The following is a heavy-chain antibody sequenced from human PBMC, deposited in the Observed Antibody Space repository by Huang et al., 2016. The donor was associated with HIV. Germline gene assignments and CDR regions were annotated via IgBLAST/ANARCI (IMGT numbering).Heavy chain of an antibody. J-gene: IGHJ4*02. CDR3: VKDRGQQLSPFDS. Sequence: EVQLVDSGGGLVKPGGSLRLSCAASGFSLASFNMFWVRQTPAKGLQWVASISPSSSFIEYADSVKGRFSISRDNAKNSLYLQMNSLRGEDTAVYYCVKDRGQQLSPFDSWGQGTLVTVSS. CDR1: GFSLASFN. V-gene: IGHV3-21*01. D-gene: IGHD6-13*01. CDR2: ISPSSSFI.